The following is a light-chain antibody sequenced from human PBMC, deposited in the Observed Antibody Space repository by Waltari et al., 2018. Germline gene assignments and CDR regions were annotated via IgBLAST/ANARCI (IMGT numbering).Light chain of an antibody. J-gene: IGKJ1*01. CDR3: QQYNEYPWT. V-gene: IGKV1-5*03. Sequence: DIQMTQSPSILSASVGDTVTITCRASENALRYLAWYQQRPGKAPELLIYRAANLEMWVSSRFRGSGSGTDFTLTINNLQPDDFATYYCQQYNEYPWTFGQGTRVEIK. CDR1: ENALRY. CDR2: RAA.